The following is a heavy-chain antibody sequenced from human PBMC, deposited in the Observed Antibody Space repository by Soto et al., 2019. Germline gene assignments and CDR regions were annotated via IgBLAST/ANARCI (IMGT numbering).Heavy chain of an antibody. CDR2: ISSSSSYI. D-gene: IGHD3-10*01. J-gene: IGHJ6*02. CDR1: GFTFSSYS. V-gene: IGHV3-21*01. Sequence: GGSLRLSCAASGFTFSSYSMNWVRQAPGKGLEWVSSISSSSSYIYYADSVKGRFTISRDNAKNSLYLQMNSLRAEDTAVYYCARETDLWFEYYYGMDVWGQGTTVTVSS. CDR3: ARETDLWFEYYYGMDV.